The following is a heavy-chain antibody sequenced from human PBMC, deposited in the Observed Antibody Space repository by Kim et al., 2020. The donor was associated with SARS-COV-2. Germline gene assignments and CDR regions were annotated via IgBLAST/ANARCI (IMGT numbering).Heavy chain of an antibody. CDR3: ARRASPKGSSSWPRRDYYGMDV. J-gene: IGHJ6*02. CDR2: INHSGST. Sequence: SETLSLTCAVYGGSFSGYYWSWIRQPPGKGLEWIGEINHSGSTNYNPSLKSRVTISVDTSKNQFSLKLSSVTAADTAVYYCARRASPKGSSSWPRRDYYGMDVWGQGTTVTVSS. V-gene: IGHV4-34*01. D-gene: IGHD6-13*01. CDR1: GGSFSGYY.